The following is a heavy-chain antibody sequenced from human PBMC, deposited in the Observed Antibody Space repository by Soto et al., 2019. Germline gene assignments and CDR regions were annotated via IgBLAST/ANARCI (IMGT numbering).Heavy chain of an antibody. CDR2: IYYSGST. D-gene: IGHD3-9*01. J-gene: IGHJ5*02. V-gene: IGHV4-59*08. CDR3: ARSILTGPAPWFDP. CDR1: GGSISSDY. Sequence: SETLSLTCTVSGGSISSDYWSWSRQPPGKGLEWIGYIYYSGSTNYNPSLKSRVTISVDTSKNQFSLKLSSVTAADTAVYYCARSILTGPAPWFDPWGQGTLVTVSS.